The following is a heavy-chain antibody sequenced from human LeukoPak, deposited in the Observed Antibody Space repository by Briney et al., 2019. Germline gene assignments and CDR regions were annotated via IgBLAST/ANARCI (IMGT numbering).Heavy chain of an antibody. V-gene: IGHV3-11*04. CDR3: ARAATADPYSYYYGLDV. CDR2: ISSSGSTI. Sequence: GGSLRLSCAASGFTFSDYYVSWIRQAPGKGLEWVSYISSSGSTIYYADSVKGRFTISRDNAKNSLYLQMNSLRAEDTAVYYCARAATADPYSYYYGLDVWGQGTTVTVSS. CDR1: GFTFSDYY. J-gene: IGHJ6*02. D-gene: IGHD1-26*01.